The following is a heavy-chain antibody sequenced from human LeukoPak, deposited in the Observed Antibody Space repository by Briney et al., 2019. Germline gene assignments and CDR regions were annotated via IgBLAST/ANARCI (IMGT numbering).Heavy chain of an antibody. CDR2: ISGSGGST. D-gene: IGHD3-3*01. Sequence: GGSLRLSCADSGSTFSSYAMSWVRQAPGKGLEWVLAISGSGGSTYYADSVKGRFTISRDNSKNTLYLQMNSLRAEDTAAYYCAKAAPEWLSYDAFDIWGQGTMVTVSS. CDR1: GSTFSSYA. CDR3: AKAAPEWLSYDAFDI. V-gene: IGHV3-23*01. J-gene: IGHJ3*02.